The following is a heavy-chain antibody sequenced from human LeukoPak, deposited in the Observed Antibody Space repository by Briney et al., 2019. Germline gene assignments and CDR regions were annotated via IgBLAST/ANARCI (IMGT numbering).Heavy chain of an antibody. CDR3: ARDPWGSSGYFQH. CDR1: GCTFSSYS. V-gene: IGHV3-21*01. Sequence: GGSLRLSCAASGCTFSSYSMNWVRQAPGKGLEWVSLISTSSSYIYYADSVKGRFTVSRDNAKNSLYLQMNTLRAEDTAVYYCARDPWGSSGYFQHWGQGTLVTVSS. D-gene: IGHD6-19*01. CDR2: ISTSSSYI. J-gene: IGHJ1*01.